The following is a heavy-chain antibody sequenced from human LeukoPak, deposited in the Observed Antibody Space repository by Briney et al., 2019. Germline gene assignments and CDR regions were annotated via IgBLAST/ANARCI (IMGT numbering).Heavy chain of an antibody. CDR2: IFAGDSDT. CDR3: ARHDYAPDF. J-gene: IGHJ4*02. CDR1: GYFFGTYW. Sequence: GESLQISCQTSGYFFGTYWIGWGRQPPEKGLEWMGVIFAGDSDTRYSPSFEGQVTIFVDKSISTVYLQWHNLRASDTGVYYCARHDYAPDFWGQGTLVTVSS. V-gene: IGHV5-51*01. D-gene: IGHD4-17*01.